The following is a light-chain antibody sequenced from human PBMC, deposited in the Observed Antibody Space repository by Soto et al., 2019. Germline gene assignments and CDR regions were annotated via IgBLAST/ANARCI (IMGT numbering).Light chain of an antibody. J-gene: IGKJ4*01. V-gene: IGKV4-1*01. CDR2: WTS. CDR3: QQHYRIPLT. CDR1: QSVLYSSDNKNY. Sequence: DIVMTQSPDSLAVSLGERATINCKSSQSVLYSSDNKNYLAWYQQKPGQPPKLLIYWTSTRESGVPDRFSGAGSGTDFTLTISSLQAEDVAVYYCQQHYRIPLTFGGGTKVEIK.